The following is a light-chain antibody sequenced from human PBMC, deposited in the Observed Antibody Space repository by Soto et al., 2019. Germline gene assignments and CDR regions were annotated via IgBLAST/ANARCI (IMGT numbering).Light chain of an antibody. CDR2: RNN. V-gene: IGLV1-47*01. J-gene: IGLJ2*01. CDR1: SSNIGSNY. CDR3: AAWDDSLSGPVV. Sequence: QSVLTQPPSASGTPGQRVTISCSGSSSNIGSNYVYWYQQLPRTAPKLLIYRNNQRPSGVPDRFSGSRSGTSSSLAISGLRSEDGADYYCAAWDDSLSGPVVFGGGTKLTVL.